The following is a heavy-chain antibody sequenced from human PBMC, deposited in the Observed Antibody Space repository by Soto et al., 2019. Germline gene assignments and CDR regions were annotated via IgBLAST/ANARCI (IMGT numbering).Heavy chain of an antibody. J-gene: IGHJ3*02. CDR2: IKHGGSS. CDR3: ARGGSSDWQVALDM. Sequence: QVQQQPWGAGLLKPSETLSLTCSVVPGSFSHYFCNWIRQSPGKGLEWIGKIKHGGSSNYNPSLKSRVSISLDMSKNQFSLNLSSVTAADTGVYYCARGGSSDWQVALDMWRQGTMVTVSS. D-gene: IGHD6-19*01. V-gene: IGHV4-34*01. CDR1: PGSFSHYF.